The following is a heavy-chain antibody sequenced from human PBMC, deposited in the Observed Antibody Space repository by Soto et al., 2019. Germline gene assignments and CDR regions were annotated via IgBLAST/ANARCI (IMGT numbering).Heavy chain of an antibody. V-gene: IGHV5-51*01. J-gene: IGHJ4*02. CDR3: ARLKRLVGDTGFDY. CDR1: GYIFTSYC. CDR2: IYPVESDT. Sequence: GEALKISCKFAGYIFTSYCIVWGRQMPGKGLEWMCSIYPVESDTRYSPSFKGQVTISADKSISTEYLQWSSLKAWDTGMYYCARLKRLVGDTGFDYWGQGTLVTVSS. D-gene: IGHD1-26*01.